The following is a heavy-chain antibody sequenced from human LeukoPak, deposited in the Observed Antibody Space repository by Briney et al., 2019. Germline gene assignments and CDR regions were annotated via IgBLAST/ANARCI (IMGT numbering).Heavy chain of an antibody. CDR1: GFTFSSYG. J-gene: IGHJ4*02. Sequence: GGSLRLSCAASGFTFSSYGMHWVRQAPGKGLEWVAVIWYDGSNKYYADSVKGRFTVSRDNSKNTLYLQVNSLRAEDTAVYYCARDYYGSIDYWGQGTLVTVSS. CDR3: ARDYYGSIDY. V-gene: IGHV3-33*01. D-gene: IGHD3-10*01. CDR2: IWYDGSNK.